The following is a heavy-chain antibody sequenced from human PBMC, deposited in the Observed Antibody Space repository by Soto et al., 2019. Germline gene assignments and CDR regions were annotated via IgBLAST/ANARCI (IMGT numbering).Heavy chain of an antibody. Sequence: SETLSLTCTVSGGSISSYYWSWIRQPAGKGLEWIGRIYTSGSTNYNPSLKSRVTMSVDTSKNQFSLKLSSVAAADTAVYYCARDLASSGWSNWFDPWGQGALVTVSS. CDR3: ARDLASSGWSNWFDP. CDR1: GGSISSYY. V-gene: IGHV4-4*07. J-gene: IGHJ5*02. D-gene: IGHD6-19*01. CDR2: IYTSGST.